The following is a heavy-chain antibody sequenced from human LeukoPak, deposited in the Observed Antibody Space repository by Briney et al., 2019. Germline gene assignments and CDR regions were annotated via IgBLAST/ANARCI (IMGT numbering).Heavy chain of an antibody. CDR3: ARKTSGSYGYFDY. D-gene: IGHD1-26*01. CDR1: GFTFSSYG. Sequence: SGGSLRLSCAASGFTFSSYGMSWVRQAPGKGLEWVSAISGSGGSTYYADSVKGRFTISRDIAKSSLYLQMNSLRAEDTAVYYCARKTSGSYGYFDYWGQGTLVTVSS. J-gene: IGHJ4*02. V-gene: IGHV3-23*01. CDR2: ISGSGGST.